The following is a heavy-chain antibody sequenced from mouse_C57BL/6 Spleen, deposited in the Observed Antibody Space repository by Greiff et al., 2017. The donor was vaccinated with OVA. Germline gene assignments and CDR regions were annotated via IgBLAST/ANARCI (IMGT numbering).Heavy chain of an antibody. CDR2: INPSNGGT. Sequence: QVQLQQPGTDLVKPGASVKLSCKASGYTFTSYWMHWVKQRPGQGLEWIGNINPSNGGTNYNEKFKSKATLTVDKSSSTAYMQLSSLTSEDSAVYYCAREDGSSYWYFDVWGTGTTVTVSS. CDR3: AREDGSSYWYFDV. V-gene: IGHV1-53*01. J-gene: IGHJ1*03. D-gene: IGHD1-1*01. CDR1: GYTFTSYW.